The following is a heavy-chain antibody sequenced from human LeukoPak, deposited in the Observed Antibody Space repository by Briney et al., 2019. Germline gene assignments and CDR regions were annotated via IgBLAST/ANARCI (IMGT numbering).Heavy chain of an antibody. J-gene: IGHJ4*02. CDR2: ISYDGSNK. CDR3: ARDPSGDYYFDY. V-gene: IGHV3-30-3*01. D-gene: IGHD4-17*01. CDR1: GFTFSSYA. Sequence: TGRSLRLSCAASGFTFSSYAMLWVRQAPGKGLEWVAVISYDGSNKYYADSVKGRFTISRDNSKNTLYLQMNSLRAEDTAVYYCARDPSGDYYFDYWGQGTLVTVSS.